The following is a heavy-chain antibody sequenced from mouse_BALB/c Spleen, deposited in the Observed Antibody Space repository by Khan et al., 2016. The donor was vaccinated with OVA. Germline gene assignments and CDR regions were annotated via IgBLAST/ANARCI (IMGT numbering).Heavy chain of an antibody. Sequence: QIQLVQSGPELKKPGETVKISCKASGYTFTNYGMNWVKQAPGKGLKWMGWINTYTGEPTYADDFKGRFAFSLETSATTAYLQSNNLKNEDTATYFCARSASYWFFDVWGAGTTVTVSS. CDR3: ARSASYWFFDV. D-gene: IGHD6-1*01. V-gene: IGHV9-3-1*01. CDR2: INTYTGEP. CDR1: GYTFTNYG. J-gene: IGHJ1*01.